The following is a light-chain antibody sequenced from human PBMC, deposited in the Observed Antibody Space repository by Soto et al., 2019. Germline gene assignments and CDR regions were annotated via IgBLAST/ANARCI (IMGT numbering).Light chain of an antibody. CDR2: AAS. CDR1: HDIGSD. J-gene: IGKJ3*01. CDR3: LQDHSFLT. Sequence: AIQMTQSPASLSASVGDRVTITCRASHDIGSDLAWYQQKPGKAPKLLIYAASTLQSGVPSRFSGSGSGTDFTLSISSLRPDDFATYYCLQDHSFLTFGPGTKVNF. V-gene: IGKV1-6*01.